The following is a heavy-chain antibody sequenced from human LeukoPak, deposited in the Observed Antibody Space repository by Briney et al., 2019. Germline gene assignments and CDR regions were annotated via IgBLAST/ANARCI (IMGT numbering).Heavy chain of an antibody. CDR2: IKQDGSEK. CDR3: ARDGFDYYDSSGYYYYLEYFQH. Sequence: GGSLRLSCAASGFTFSSYWMSWVRQAPGKGLEWVANIKQDGSEKYYVDSVKGRFTISRDNAKNSLYLQMNSLRAEDTAVYYCARDGFDYYDSSGYYYYLEYFQHWGQGTLVTVSS. D-gene: IGHD3-22*01. V-gene: IGHV3-7*01. CDR1: GFTFSSYW. J-gene: IGHJ1*01.